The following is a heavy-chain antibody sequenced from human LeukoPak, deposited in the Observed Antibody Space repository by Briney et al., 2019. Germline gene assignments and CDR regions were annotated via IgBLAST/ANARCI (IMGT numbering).Heavy chain of an antibody. V-gene: IGHV4-34*01. CDR1: GGSFSGYF. D-gene: IGHD3-10*01. CDR3: ARAETASGSDAFDI. CDR2: INHSGST. J-gene: IGHJ3*02. Sequence: PSETLSLTCAAYGGSFSGYFWSWIRQPPGKGLEWIGEINHSGSTDYNPSLRIRVTISVDTSKNQFSLKLSSMTAADTALYYCARAETASGSDAFDIWGQGTMVTVSS.